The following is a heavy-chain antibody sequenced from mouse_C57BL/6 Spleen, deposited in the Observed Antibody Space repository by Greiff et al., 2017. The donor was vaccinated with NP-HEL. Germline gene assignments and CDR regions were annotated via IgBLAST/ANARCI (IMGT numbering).Heavy chain of an antibody. CDR1: GYTFTDHT. Sequence: VQLQQSDAELVKPGASVKISCKVSGYTFTDHTIHWMKQRPEQGLEWIGYIYPRDGSTKYNEKFKGKATLTADKSSSTAYMQLNSLTSEDSAVYFCATIYYGNYDYFDYWGQGTTLTVSS. J-gene: IGHJ2*01. D-gene: IGHD2-1*01. CDR3: ATIYYGNYDYFDY. V-gene: IGHV1-78*01. CDR2: IYPRDGST.